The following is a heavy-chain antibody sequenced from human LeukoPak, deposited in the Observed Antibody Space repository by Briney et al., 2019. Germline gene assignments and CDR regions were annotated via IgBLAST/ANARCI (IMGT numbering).Heavy chain of an antibody. CDR1: GGSISSSSYY. CDR3: ARIMITFGGVTVRGMDV. Sequence: SETLSLTCTVSGGSISSSSYYWGWIRQPPGKGLEWIGSIYYSGSTYYNPSLKSRVTISVDTSKNQFSLKLSSVTDADTALYYCARIMITFGGVTVRGMDVWGQGTTVTVSS. D-gene: IGHD3-16*01. CDR2: IYYSGST. V-gene: IGHV4-39*01. J-gene: IGHJ6*02.